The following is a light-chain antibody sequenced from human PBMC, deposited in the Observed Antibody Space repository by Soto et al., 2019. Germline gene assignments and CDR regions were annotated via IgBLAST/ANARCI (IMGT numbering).Light chain of an antibody. V-gene: IGKV3-15*01. CDR1: QSIRTN. CDR2: EAS. Sequence: EIVMTQSPATLSVSPGERATLSCSASQSIRTNLACYRHKPGQVPSLLIYEASNWATGIPSRFSGSGSGTEFTLTINSLHSEDFAIYYCQQYDNWPFTFGQGTKLEI. J-gene: IGKJ2*01. CDR3: QQYDNWPFT.